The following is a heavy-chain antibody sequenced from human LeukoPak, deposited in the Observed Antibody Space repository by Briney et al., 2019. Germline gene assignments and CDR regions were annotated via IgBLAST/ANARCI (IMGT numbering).Heavy chain of an antibody. Sequence: SETLSLTCAVSGGSISSSNWWSWVRQPPGKGLEWIGEIYHSGSTNYNPSLKSRVTISVDKSKNQFSLKLSSVTAADTAVYYCARAAIAVAGGGRFDYWGQGTLVTVSS. D-gene: IGHD6-19*01. V-gene: IGHV4-4*02. CDR2: IYHSGST. J-gene: IGHJ4*02. CDR1: GGSISSSNW. CDR3: ARAAIAVAGGGRFDY.